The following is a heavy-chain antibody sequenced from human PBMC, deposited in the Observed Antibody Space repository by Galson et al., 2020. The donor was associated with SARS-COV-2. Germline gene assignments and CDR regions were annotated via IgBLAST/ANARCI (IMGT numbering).Heavy chain of an antibody. Sequence: GESLKISCVASGFTFSNNGMHLVRQAPGKGLEWVAMIWSDGSNQFYADSVKGRFTIPRDNSKNTVYLQMSSLRAEDTAVYYCARAWRVGYTYDYWGQGTLVTVSS. CDR2: IWSDGSNQ. D-gene: IGHD2-15*01. CDR3: ARAWRVGYTYDY. V-gene: IGHV3-33*01. CDR1: GFTFSNNG. J-gene: IGHJ4*02.